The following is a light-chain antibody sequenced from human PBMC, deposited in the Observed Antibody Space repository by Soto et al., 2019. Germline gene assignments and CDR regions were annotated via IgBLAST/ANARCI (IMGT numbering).Light chain of an antibody. J-gene: IGKJ4*01. V-gene: IGKV1-39*01. CDR3: QQGHSAPLT. CDR1: QTISRN. CDR2: AAS. Sequence: DIQMTQSLSSLSASVGDRVIITCRASQTISRNLNWYQQKPGKAPDLLIFAASNLQSGVPSRFSGSGSGADFTLTISSLQPEDFATYYCQQGHSAPLTFGGGTKVEIK.